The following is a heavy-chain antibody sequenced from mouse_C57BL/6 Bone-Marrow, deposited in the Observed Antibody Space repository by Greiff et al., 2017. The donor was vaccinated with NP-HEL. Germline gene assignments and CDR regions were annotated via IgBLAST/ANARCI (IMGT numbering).Heavy chain of an antibody. CDR3: ARRLRLGDFDY. Sequence: EVKLVESGGDLVKPGGSLKLSCAASGFTFSSYGMSWVRQTPDKRLEWVATISSGGSYTYYPDSVKGRFTISRDNAKNTLYLQMSSLKSEDTAMYYCARRLRLGDFDYWGQGTTLTVSS. V-gene: IGHV5-6*02. D-gene: IGHD1-2*01. J-gene: IGHJ2*01. CDR2: ISSGGSYT. CDR1: GFTFSSYG.